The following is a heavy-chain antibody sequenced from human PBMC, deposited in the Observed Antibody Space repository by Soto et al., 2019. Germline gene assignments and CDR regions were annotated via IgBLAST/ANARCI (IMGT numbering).Heavy chain of an antibody. CDR2: INPNSGGT. D-gene: IGHD6-13*01. CDR1: GYTFTGYY. V-gene: IGHV1-2*04. J-gene: IGHJ3*02. CDR3: ARTYSSSSGDAFDI. Sequence: ASVKVSCKASGYTFTGYYMHWVRQAPGQGLEWMGWINPNSGGTNYAQKFQGWVTMTTDTSISTAYMELSRLRSDDTAVYYCARTYSSSSGDAFDIWGQGTMVTVSS.